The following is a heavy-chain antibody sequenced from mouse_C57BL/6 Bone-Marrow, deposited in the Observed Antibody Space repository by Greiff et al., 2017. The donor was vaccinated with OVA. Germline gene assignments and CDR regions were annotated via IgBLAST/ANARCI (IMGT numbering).Heavy chain of an antibody. J-gene: IGHJ4*01. CDR1: GFTFSDYY. V-gene: IGHV5-12*01. CDR3: ARQTSTTGGYYAMDY. CDR2: ISNGGGST. D-gene: IGHD2-12*01. Sequence: EVNVVESGGGLVQPGGSLKLSCAASGFTFSDYYMYWVRQTPEKRLEWVAYISNGGGSTYYPDTVKGRFTISRDNAKNTLYLQMSRLKSEDTAMYYCARQTSTTGGYYAMDYWGQGTSVTVSS.